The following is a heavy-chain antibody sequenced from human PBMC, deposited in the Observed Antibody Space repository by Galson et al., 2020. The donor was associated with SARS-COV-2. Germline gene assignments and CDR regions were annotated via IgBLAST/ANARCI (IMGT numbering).Heavy chain of an antibody. V-gene: IGHV4-59*01. Sequence: PSETLSLTCTVSGGSINTYYWSWIRQPPGKGLEWIGYIYDSGRTNYNPSLRSRVTMSLDTSKKQFSLKLSSVTAADTAVYYCARGVPWELLRLDSWGQGILITVSS. CDR2: IYDSGRT. J-gene: IGHJ4*02. D-gene: IGHD1-26*01. CDR1: GGSINTYY. CDR3: ARGVPWELLRLDS.